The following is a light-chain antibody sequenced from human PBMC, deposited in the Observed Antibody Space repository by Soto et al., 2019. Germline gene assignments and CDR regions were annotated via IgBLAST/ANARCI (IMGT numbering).Light chain of an antibody. CDR3: EAWDDSLNGYV. Sequence: QSVLTQPPSASGTPGQRVTISCSGSSSNIGSYPVNWYQQLPGTAPKLLIYSNNQRPSGVPDRFSGSKSGTSASLAISGLQSDDEADYYCEAWDDSLNGYVFGTGTKVTVL. CDR2: SNN. V-gene: IGLV1-44*01. J-gene: IGLJ1*01. CDR1: SSNIGSYP.